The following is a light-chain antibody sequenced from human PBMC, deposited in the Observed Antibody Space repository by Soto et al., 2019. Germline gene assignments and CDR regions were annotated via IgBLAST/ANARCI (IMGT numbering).Light chain of an antibody. V-gene: IGKV3-15*01. J-gene: IGKJ4*01. CDR1: QSVNSN. CDR3: QQYNFWPPLT. Sequence: EIVMTQSPATLSVSPGERATLSCRASQSVNSNLAWYRQKPGQAPRLLISDASTRATGLPARFSGSGSGTAFTLAVSSLQSEDSGIYYCQQYNFWPPLTFGGGTKVEIK. CDR2: DAS.